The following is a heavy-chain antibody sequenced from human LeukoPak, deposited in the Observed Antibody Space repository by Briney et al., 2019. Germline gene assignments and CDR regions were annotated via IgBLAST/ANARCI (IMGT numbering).Heavy chain of an antibody. CDR2: INPNSGGT. J-gene: IGHJ6*02. V-gene: IGHV1-2*02. Sequence: ASVKVSCKACGYTFTGYYMHWVRQAPGQGLEWMGWINPNSGGTNYAQKFQGRVTMTRDTSISTAYMELSRLRSDDTAVYYCARDRRCSSSWYRYYYYYYGMDVWGQGTTVTVSS. CDR3: ARDRRCSSSWYRYYYYYYGMDV. CDR1: GYTFTGYY. D-gene: IGHD6-13*01.